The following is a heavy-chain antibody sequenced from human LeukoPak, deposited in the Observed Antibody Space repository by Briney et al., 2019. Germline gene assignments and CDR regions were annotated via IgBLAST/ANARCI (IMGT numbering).Heavy chain of an antibody. CDR2: IKQDGSEK. Sequence: PGGSLRLSCAASGFTFSSYWMSWVRQAPGKGLEWVAIIKQDGSEKYYVDSVKGRFTISRDNAKNSLYLQMNSLRAGDTAFYYCARDALIIRLSGSYDGGGGQGTLVTVSS. D-gene: IGHD1-26*01. CDR3: ARDALIIRLSGSYDGG. V-gene: IGHV3-7*01. J-gene: IGHJ4*02. CDR1: GFTFSSYW.